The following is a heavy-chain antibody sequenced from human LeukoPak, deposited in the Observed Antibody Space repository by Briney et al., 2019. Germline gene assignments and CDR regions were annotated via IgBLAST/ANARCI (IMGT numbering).Heavy chain of an antibody. CDR2: IRTKANNYAT. V-gene: IGHV3-73*01. Sequence: GGSLTLFCAASGFMFSGSPMHWVRQASGKGLEWVGHIRTKANNYATIYAASVKGSFTISRDDSKNTAYLQMNSLKTEDTAVYYCARPSQYGSGTDYYFDSWGQRALLTVSS. CDR1: GFMFSGSP. D-gene: IGHD3-10*01. J-gene: IGHJ4*02. CDR3: ARPSQYGSGTDYYFDS.